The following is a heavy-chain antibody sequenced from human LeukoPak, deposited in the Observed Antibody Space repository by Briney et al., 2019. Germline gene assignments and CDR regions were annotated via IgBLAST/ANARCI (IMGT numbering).Heavy chain of an antibody. CDR2: IYYGGST. Sequence: SETLSLTCSVSGGSMRSTTHYWGWVRQSPGKGLEWIGSIYYGGSTYYNPSLKSRVTLSVDTSKNQVSLKLSSVTAADTAVFYCSRHSNWFDSWGQGTLVTVSS. V-gene: IGHV4-39*01. CDR1: GGSMRSTTHY. J-gene: IGHJ5*01. CDR3: SRHSNWFDS.